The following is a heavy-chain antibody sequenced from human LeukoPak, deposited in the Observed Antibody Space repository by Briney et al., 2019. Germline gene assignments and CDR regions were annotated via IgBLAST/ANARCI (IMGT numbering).Heavy chain of an antibody. CDR1: GFTFSDYI. Sequence: PGGSLRLSCAASGFTFSDYIMNWVRQAPGKGLECIGFIRSTVYGGTTEYAASVKGRFTISRDDSKSIAYLQMNSLKTEDTAVYYCTRDPYYFDSSGYYHHAFDIWGQGTMVAVSS. V-gene: IGHV3-49*04. J-gene: IGHJ3*02. D-gene: IGHD3-22*01. CDR2: IRSTVYGGTT. CDR3: TRDPYYFDSSGYYHHAFDI.